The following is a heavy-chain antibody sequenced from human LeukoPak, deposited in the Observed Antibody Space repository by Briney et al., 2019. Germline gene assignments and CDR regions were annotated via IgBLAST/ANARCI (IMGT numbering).Heavy chain of an antibody. D-gene: IGHD6-19*01. CDR1: GYSISSGYY. CDR2: IYYSGST. V-gene: IGHV4-38-2*02. CDR3: ARDPVSGWTPDY. Sequence: SETLSLTCTISGYSISSGYYWGWIRQPPGKGLEGIGSIYYSGSTYYNPSLKSRVTISVDTSKNQFSLKLSSVTAADTAVYYCARDPVSGWTPDYWGQGTLVTVSS. J-gene: IGHJ4*02.